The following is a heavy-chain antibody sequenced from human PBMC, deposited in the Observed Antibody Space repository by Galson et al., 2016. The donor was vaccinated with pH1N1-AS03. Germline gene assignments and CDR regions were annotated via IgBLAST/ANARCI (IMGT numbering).Heavy chain of an antibody. CDR1: GYNFVTYG. D-gene: IGHD4-11*01. CDR3: ARALTTATKGEIGF. J-gene: IGHJ4*02. V-gene: IGHV7-4-1*02. Sequence: SVKVSCKASGYNFVTYGITWVRQGPGQGLEWMGWINPNTGNPTYAQGFTGRFVFSSERSVSTAYLQISSLKAEDTAVYYCARALTTATKGEIGFWGQGTLVTVSS. CDR2: INPNTGNP.